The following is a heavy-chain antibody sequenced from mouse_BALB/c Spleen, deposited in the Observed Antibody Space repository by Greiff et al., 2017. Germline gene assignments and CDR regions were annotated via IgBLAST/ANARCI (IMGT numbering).Heavy chain of an antibody. Sequence: QVQLQQSGPGLVQPSQSLSITCTVSGFSLTSYGVHWVRQSPGKGLEWLGVIWSGGSTDYNAAFISRLSISKDNSKSQVFFKMNSLQANDTAIYYCARNEGNYYGSSPFAYWGQGTLVTVSA. CDR1: GFSLTSYG. CDR3: ARNEGNYYGSSPFAY. V-gene: IGHV2-2*02. D-gene: IGHD1-1*01. J-gene: IGHJ3*01. CDR2: IWSGGST.